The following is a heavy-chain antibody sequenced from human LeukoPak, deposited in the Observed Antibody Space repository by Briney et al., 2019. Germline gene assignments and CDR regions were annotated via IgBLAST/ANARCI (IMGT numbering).Heavy chain of an antibody. CDR3: ARSFTYSGSYYYFDY. D-gene: IGHD1-26*01. CDR1: GFSLRTSGMR. J-gene: IGHJ4*02. Sequence: SGPTLVHPPPPLTLTCTFSGFSLRTSGMRVSWIRQPPVKALEWLPHIDWDDDKFYSTSLKTRLTISKDTSKNQVVLTMTNMDPVDTATYYCARSFTYSGSYYYFDYWGQGTLVTVSS. CDR2: IDWDDDK. V-gene: IGHV2-70*04.